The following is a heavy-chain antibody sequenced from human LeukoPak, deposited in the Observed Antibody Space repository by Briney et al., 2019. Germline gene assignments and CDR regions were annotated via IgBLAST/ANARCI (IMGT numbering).Heavy chain of an antibody. J-gene: IGHJ4*02. V-gene: IGHV4-59*01. CDR2: IYYSGST. D-gene: IGHD3-16*02. CDR3: ARGAHYDYVWGSYRYFDD. CDR1: GCSISSYY. Sequence: SETLSLTCTVSGCSISSYYWSWIRQPPGKGLEWIGYIYYSGSTKYNPSLKSRVTISVDTSKKQFSLKLSSETAADTAVYYCARGAHYDYVWGSYRYFDDWGQGIMVTV.